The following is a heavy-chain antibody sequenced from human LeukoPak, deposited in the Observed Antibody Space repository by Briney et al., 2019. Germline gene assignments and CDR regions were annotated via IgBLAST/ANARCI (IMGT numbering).Heavy chain of an antibody. CDR2: IKQDGSEQ. CDR3: ARSPPDGGSYYLGTFDL. Sequence: GGSLRLSCVASDFIFRSYLMSWVRQAPGMGLEWVANIKQDGSEQSYVDSVKGRFTISRDNAKKSLFLHMESLRAEDTAVYYCARSPPDGGSYYLGTFDLWGQGTMVIVSS. D-gene: IGHD1-26*01. V-gene: IGHV3-7*01. CDR1: DFIFRSYL. J-gene: IGHJ3*01.